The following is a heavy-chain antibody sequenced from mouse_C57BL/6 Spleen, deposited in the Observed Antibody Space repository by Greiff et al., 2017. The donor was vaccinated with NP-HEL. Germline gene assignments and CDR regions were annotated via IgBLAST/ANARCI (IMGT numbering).Heavy chain of an antibody. D-gene: IGHD2-3*01. V-gene: IGHV5-9-1*02. J-gene: IGHJ2*01. CDR2: ISSGGDYI. Sequence: EVKLMESGEGLVKPGGSLKLSCAASGFTFSSYAMSWVRQTPEKRLEWVAYISSGGDYIYYADTVKGRFTISRDNARNTLYLQMSSLKSEDTAMYYCTRERGNDGYYGNYFDYWGQGTTLTVSS. CDR1: GFTFSSYA. CDR3: TRERGNDGYYGNYFDY.